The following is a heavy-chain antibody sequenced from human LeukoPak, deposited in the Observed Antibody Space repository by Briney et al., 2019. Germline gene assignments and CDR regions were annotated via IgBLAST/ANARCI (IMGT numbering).Heavy chain of an antibody. Sequence: GGPLRLSCSASGFTFSSSSMHWVRRAPGKGLVWVSRISSDGTSTNYADSVKGRFIISRDNAKNTLYLQMNSLGAEDTAVYFCARVRSSSWFDYWGQGTLVAVSS. D-gene: IGHD6-13*01. CDR3: ARVRSSSWFDY. CDR2: ISSDGTST. CDR1: GFTFSSSS. J-gene: IGHJ4*02. V-gene: IGHV3-74*01.